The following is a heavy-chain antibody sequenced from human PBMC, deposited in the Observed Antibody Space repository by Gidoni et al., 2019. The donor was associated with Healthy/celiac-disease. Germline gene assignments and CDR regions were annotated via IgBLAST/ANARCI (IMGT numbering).Heavy chain of an antibody. CDR3: ARDKEEEWELLTLDY. CDR1: GFTFSSYA. CDR2: ITYDGSNK. J-gene: IGHJ4*02. D-gene: IGHD1-26*01. V-gene: IGHV3-30-3*01. Sequence: QVQLVESGGGVVQPGRSLRLSCAAPGFTFSSYAMHWVRQAPGKGLEWVAVITYDGSNKYYADSVKGRFTISRDNSKNTLYLQMNSLRAEDTAVYYCARDKEEEWELLTLDYWGQGTQVTVSS.